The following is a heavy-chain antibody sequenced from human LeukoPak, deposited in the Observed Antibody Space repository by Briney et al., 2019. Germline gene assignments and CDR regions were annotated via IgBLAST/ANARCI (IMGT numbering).Heavy chain of an antibody. J-gene: IGHJ4*02. Sequence: GGSLRLSCTASGFTFSSYSMNWVRQAPGKGLEWLSYISWGSNVIYYADSVKGRFTTSRDDAKNSLFLQMNSLTDEDTAVYYCARDPGYSYALDYWGRGTLVTVSS. CDR2: ISWGSNVI. V-gene: IGHV3-48*02. CDR1: GFTFSSYS. D-gene: IGHD5-18*01. CDR3: ARDPGYSYALDY.